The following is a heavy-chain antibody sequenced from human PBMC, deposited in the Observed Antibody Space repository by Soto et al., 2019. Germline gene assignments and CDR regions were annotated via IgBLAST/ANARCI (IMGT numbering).Heavy chain of an antibody. V-gene: IGHV1-8*01. CDR3: ARGDQNIVLMVYAYNWFEP. CDR2: MNPNSGNT. Sequence: GASVKISCKASGYTFTSYDINWVRQATGQGLEWMGWMNPNSGNTGYAQKFQGRVTMTRNTSISTAYMELSSLRSEDTAVYYCARGDQNIVLMVYAYNWFEPWGEGTLVTVS. D-gene: IGHD2-8*01. CDR1: GYTFTSYD. J-gene: IGHJ5*02.